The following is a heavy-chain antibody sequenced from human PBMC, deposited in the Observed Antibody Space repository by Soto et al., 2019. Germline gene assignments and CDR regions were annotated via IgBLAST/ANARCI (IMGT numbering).Heavy chain of an antibody. D-gene: IGHD3-3*01. CDR1: GFTFSSYS. J-gene: IGHJ4*02. Sequence: PGGSLRLSCAASGFTFSSYSMNWVRQAPGKGLEWVSSISSSSSYIYYADSVKGRFTISRDNAKNSLYLQMNSLRAEVTAVYYCARASARGDFWSGYYFLVPQFDYWGQGTLVTVSS. V-gene: IGHV3-21*01. CDR3: ARASARGDFWSGYYFLVPQFDY. CDR2: ISSSSSYI.